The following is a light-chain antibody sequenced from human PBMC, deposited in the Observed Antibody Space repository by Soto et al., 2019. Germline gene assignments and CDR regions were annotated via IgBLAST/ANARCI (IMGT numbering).Light chain of an antibody. CDR3: QHYNSYSGA. CDR1: QSVSGW. CDR2: KAS. Sequence: DIEMTQSPSTMSAYVGETGTVTYRASQSVSGWLAWYQQKPGKAPKLLIYKASTLKSGVPSRFSGSGSGTEFTLTISSLQPDDFATYYCQHYNSYSGAFGQGTKVDIK. V-gene: IGKV1-5*03. J-gene: IGKJ1*01.